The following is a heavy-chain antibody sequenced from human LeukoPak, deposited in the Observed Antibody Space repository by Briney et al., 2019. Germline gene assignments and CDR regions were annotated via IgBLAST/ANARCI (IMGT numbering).Heavy chain of an antibody. D-gene: IGHD5-12*01. Sequence: GESLRLSCAASGFTFRSYSMNWVRQAPGKGLEWVSYISSSSSTIYYADSVKGRFTISRDNAKNSLYLQINSLRAEDTAVYYCARGWIGPLIRLQFFDSWGQGTLVTVSS. J-gene: IGHJ4*02. V-gene: IGHV3-48*01. CDR2: ISSSSSTI. CDR3: ARGWIGPLIRLQFFDS. CDR1: GFTFRSYS.